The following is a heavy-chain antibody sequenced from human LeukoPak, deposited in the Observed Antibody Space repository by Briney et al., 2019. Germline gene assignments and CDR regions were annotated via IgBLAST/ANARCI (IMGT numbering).Heavy chain of an antibody. J-gene: IGHJ5*02. V-gene: IGHV1-3*01. Sequence: ASVKVSYKASGYTFTSYAMHWVRQAPGQRLEWMGWINAGNGNTKYSQKFQGRVTITRDTSASTAYMELSSLRSEDTAVYYCARIVAARSNWFDPWGQGTLVTVSS. CDR1: GYTFTSYA. D-gene: IGHD6-6*01. CDR2: INAGNGNT. CDR3: ARIVAARSNWFDP.